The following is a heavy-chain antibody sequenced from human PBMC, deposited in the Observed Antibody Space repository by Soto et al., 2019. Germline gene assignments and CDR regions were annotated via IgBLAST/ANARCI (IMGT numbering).Heavy chain of an antibody. CDR1: GYNFPNYW. CDR2: IYPGDSDP. J-gene: IGHJ6*02. V-gene: IGHV5-51*01. CDR3: ARHWVVATIEGYYYYVMDV. Sequence: GESLKISFKGSGYNFPNYWIGWVRQMPGKGLEWMGVIYPGDSDPRYSPSFQGQVTISADKSISTAYLQWSSLKASDTAMYYCARHWVVATIEGYYYYVMDVWGQGTTVTVSS. D-gene: IGHD5-12*01.